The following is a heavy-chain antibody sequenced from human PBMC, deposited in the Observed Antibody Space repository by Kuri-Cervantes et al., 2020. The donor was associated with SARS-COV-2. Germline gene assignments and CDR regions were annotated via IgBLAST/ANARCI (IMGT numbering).Heavy chain of an antibody. Sequence: GESLKISCAASGFTFSRYAMHWVRQAPGKGLEWLANIKPDGSVKSYVDSVKGRFTISRDNAKNSLYVQMDSLRAEDTAVYYCASAYGPGTLDIWGQGTMVTVSS. J-gene: IGHJ3*02. CDR1: GFTFSRYA. CDR3: ASAYGPGTLDI. V-gene: IGHV3-7*03. D-gene: IGHD3-10*01. CDR2: IKPDGSVK.